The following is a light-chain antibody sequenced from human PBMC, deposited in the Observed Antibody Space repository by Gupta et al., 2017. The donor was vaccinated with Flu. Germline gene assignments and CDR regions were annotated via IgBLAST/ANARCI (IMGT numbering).Light chain of an antibody. Sequence: DIVMTQSPLSLPVTPGEPASISCRSSQSLLHSNGYNYLDWYLQKPGQSPQLLIYLGSNRASGVPDRFSGSGSGTDCTLKISRVEAEDVGVYYGMRALQNPLTFGGGTKVEIK. CDR3: MRALQNPLT. CDR1: QSLLHSNGYNY. V-gene: IGKV2-28*01. CDR2: LGS. J-gene: IGKJ4*01.